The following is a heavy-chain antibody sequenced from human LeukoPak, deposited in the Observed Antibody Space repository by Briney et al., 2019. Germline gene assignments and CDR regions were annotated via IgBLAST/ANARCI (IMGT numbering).Heavy chain of an antibody. J-gene: IGHJ6*03. Sequence: GGSLRLSCAASGFTFSSYGMHWVLQAPGKGLEWVAFIRYDGSNKYYADSVKGRFTISRDNSKNTLYLQMNSLRAEDTALYHCARVADCSSTSCSLYYYYYYMDVWGKGTTVTVSS. CDR3: ARVADCSSTSCSLYYYYYYMDV. D-gene: IGHD2-2*01. V-gene: IGHV3-30*02. CDR2: IRYDGSNK. CDR1: GFTFSSYG.